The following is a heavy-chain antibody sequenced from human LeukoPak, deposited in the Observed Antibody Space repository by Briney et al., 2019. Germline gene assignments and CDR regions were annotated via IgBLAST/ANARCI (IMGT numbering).Heavy chain of an antibody. CDR1: GGSFSGYY. V-gene: IGHV4-34*01. CDR3: AFTTGNYYLDY. D-gene: IGHD1-7*01. Sequence: SETLSLTCAVYGGSFSGYYWSWIRQSPGKGLEWIGEINHSGSINYNPSLTSRVTVSVDSSRNQFSLKLSSVTAAYTAMYYCAFTTGNYYLDYWGQGTLVTVSS. J-gene: IGHJ4*02. CDR2: INHSGSI.